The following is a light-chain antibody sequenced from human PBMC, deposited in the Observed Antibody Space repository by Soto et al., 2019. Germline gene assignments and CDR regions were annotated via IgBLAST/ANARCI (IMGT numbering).Light chain of an antibody. CDR3: VLYMGRDTPYV. J-gene: IGLJ1*01. CDR1: SGSVSSSHH. CDR2: DTN. V-gene: IGLV8-61*01. Sequence: QAVVTQEPSFSVSTGETVTLTCGLSSGSVSSSHHPSWYQQTPGQSPRTLIHDTNRRSSGVPDRFSGSILGNKAALTITGAQAGDESEYFCVLYMGRDTPYVFGSGTKLTVL.